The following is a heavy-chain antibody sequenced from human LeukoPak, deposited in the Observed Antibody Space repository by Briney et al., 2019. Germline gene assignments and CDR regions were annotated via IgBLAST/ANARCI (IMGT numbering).Heavy chain of an antibody. CDR1: GFTFSSYA. V-gene: IGHV3-23*01. CDR3: AKDSSSAPENWFDP. Sequence: GGSLRLSCAASGFTFSSYAMSWVRQAPGKGLEWVSAISGSDGSTYYADSVKGRFTISRDNSKNTLYLQMNSLRAEDTAVYYCAKDSSSAPENWFDPWGQGTLVTVSS. CDR2: ISGSDGST. D-gene: IGHD6-6*01. J-gene: IGHJ5*02.